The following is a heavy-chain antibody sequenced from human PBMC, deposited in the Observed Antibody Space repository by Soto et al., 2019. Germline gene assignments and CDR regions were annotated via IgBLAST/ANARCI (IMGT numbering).Heavy chain of an antibody. CDR2: INPNNGNT. J-gene: IGHJ6*02. D-gene: IGHD3-10*01. V-gene: IGHV1-18*01. CDR3: ARGSGLLWFGGVAMDV. Sequence: ASVKVSCKASGYTFTSYGISWVRQAPGQGLEWMGWINPNNGNTNYAQKFQGRVTMTTNTSISTAYMELSSLRSEDTAVYYCARGSGLLWFGGVAMDVWGQGTTVTVSS. CDR1: GYTFTSYG.